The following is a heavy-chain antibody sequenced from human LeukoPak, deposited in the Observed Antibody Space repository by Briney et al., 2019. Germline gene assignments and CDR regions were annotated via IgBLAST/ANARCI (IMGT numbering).Heavy chain of an antibody. D-gene: IGHD4-17*01. CDR1: RFTFDDYA. V-gene: IGHV3-43*02. CDR3: AKDLVGDDYGYRYYYGMDV. CDR2: ISGYCGST. Sequence: GWSLTLSCPACRFTFDDYALHWVRPAPGKGLEWVSLISGYCGSTYYADSVKGRFTIARDNSKIYLYLQMNSLRTEDMAFYYCAKDLVGDDYGYRYYYGMDVGGQGTRVIVS. J-gene: IGHJ6*02.